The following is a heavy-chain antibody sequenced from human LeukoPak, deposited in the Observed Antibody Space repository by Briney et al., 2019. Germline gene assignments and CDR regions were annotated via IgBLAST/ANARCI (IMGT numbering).Heavy chain of an antibody. CDR1: GFTFSDYY. J-gene: IGHJ3*02. D-gene: IGHD1-26*01. CDR2: ISSSGRTI. V-gene: IGHV3-11*01. CDR3: TRSGGGSGTHYFYTFDI. Sequence: GGSLRLSCAASGFTFSDYYMSWIRQAPGQGLEWVSYISSSGRTIHYADSVKGRFTISRDNAKKSLYLQMNSLRTEDTALYYCTRSGGGSGTHYFYTFDIWGQGTMVTVSS.